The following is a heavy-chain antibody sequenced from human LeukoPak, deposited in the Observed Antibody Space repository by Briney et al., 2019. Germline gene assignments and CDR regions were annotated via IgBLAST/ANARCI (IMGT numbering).Heavy chain of an antibody. CDR1: GFTFSSYA. V-gene: IGHV3-23*01. CDR2: ISGSGGST. Sequence: GGSLRLSCAASGFTFSSYAMSWVRQAPGKGLEWVSAISGSGGSTYYADSVKGRFTISRDNSKNTLYLQMNSLRAEDTAVYYCAKDPDSSGWYFGAGVFDYWSQGTLVTVSS. CDR3: AKDPDSSGWYFGAGVFDY. J-gene: IGHJ4*02. D-gene: IGHD6-19*01.